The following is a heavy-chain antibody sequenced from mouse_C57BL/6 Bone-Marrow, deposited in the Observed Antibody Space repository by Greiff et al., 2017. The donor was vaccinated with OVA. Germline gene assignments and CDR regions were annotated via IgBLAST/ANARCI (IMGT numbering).Heavy chain of an antibody. CDR2: IDPANGNT. CDR1: GFTIKNTY. CDR3: AWDGYYRDY. V-gene: IGHV14-3*01. J-gene: IGHJ2*01. D-gene: IGHD2-3*01. Sequence: VHVKQSVAELVRPGASVKLSCTASGFTIKNTYMHWVKQRPEQGLEWIGRIDPANGNTKYAPKFQGKATITADTSSNTAYLQLISLTSEDTASYYCAWDGYYRDYWGQGTTLTVSS.